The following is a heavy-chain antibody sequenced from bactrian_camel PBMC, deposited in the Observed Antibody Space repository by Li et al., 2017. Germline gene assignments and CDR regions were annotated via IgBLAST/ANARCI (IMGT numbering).Heavy chain of an antibody. V-gene: IGHV3S25*01. CDR1: EYTYSSNC. J-gene: IGHJ6*01. CDR3: AAIPVWFGNCPRGPIGFRY. CDR2: IDSRGTT. D-gene: IGHD7*01. Sequence: QVQLVESGGGSAQAGGSLRLSCEFSEYTYSSNCMTWFRQAPGKEREGVARIDSRGTTEYLDSVKGRFTISRDDAKNTMYLQMNNLQPEDTAMYYCAAIPVWFGNCPRGPIGFRYWGQGTQVTVS.